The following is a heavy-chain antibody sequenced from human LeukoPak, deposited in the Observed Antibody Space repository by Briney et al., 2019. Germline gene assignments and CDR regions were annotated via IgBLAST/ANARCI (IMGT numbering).Heavy chain of an antibody. J-gene: IGHJ4*02. CDR1: GYTFSYD. CDR3: ARGLGNDGIFDY. CDR2: MNPNSGNT. D-gene: IGHD1-1*01. Sequence: GASVKVSYKASGYTFSYDINWVRQATGQGLEWMGWMNPNSGNTGYAQKFQGRVTMTRNTSISTAYMELSSLRSEDTAVYYCARGLGNDGIFDYWGQGTLVSVSS. V-gene: IGHV1-8*01.